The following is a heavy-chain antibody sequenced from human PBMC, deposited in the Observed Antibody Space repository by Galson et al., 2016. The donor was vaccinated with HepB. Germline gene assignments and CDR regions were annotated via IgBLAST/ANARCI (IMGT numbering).Heavy chain of an antibody. CDR2: IKHDGSQK. D-gene: IGHD3-9*01. J-gene: IGHJ4*02. CDR1: GFTFSDYW. V-gene: IGHV3-7*02. Sequence: SLRLSCAVSGFTFSDYWMSWVRQAPGKGLEWVANIKHDGSQKTYVDSVKGRFTISRDNSKNTLHLQMNSLRAEDTAVYYCARIYYEILTGLTPWYYFDSWGQGTLVTVSS. CDR3: ARIYYEILTGLTPWYYFDS.